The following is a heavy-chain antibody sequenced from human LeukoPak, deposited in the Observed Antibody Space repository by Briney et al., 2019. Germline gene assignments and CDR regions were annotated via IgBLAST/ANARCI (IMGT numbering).Heavy chain of an antibody. CDR1: GYTFTSYA. Sequence: SVKVSCKASGYTFTSYAISWVRQAPGQGLEWMGGIIPIFGTANYAQKFQGRVTITADESTSTAYMELSSLRSEDTAVYYCARVVTPSYYFDYWGQGTLVTVSS. D-gene: IGHD4-23*01. CDR3: ARVVTPSYYFDY. V-gene: IGHV1-69*13. CDR2: IIPIFGTA. J-gene: IGHJ4*02.